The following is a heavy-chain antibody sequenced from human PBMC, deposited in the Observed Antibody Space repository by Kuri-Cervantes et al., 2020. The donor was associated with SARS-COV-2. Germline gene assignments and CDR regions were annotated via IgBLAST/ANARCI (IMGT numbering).Heavy chain of an antibody. D-gene: IGHD6-19*01. V-gene: IGHV3-23*01. CDR3: AKDKPRIAVAGTVFDY. CDR1: KFSFSNYW. CDR2: ISGSGGST. J-gene: IGHJ4*02. Sequence: LSLTCAASKFSFSNYWMNWVRQAPGQGLEWVSAISGSGGSTYYADSVKGRFTISRDNSKSTLYLQMNSLRAEDTAVYYCAKDKPRIAVAGTVFDYWGQGTLVTVSS.